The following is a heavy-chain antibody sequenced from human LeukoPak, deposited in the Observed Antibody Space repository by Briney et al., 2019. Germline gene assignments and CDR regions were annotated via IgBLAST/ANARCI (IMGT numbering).Heavy chain of an antibody. V-gene: IGHV4-59*08. CDR3: ARFVVTNRYYYYYGLDV. CDR2: ISHSGST. J-gene: IGHJ6*02. Sequence: PSETLSLTCTVSGGSISSYYWNWIRQPPGKGLEWIGYISHSGSTDYNSSLKSRVTISVDTSKNQFSLKLSSVTAADTAVYYCARFVVTNRYYYYYGLDVWGQGTTVTVSS. CDR1: GGSISSYY. D-gene: IGHD2-21*02.